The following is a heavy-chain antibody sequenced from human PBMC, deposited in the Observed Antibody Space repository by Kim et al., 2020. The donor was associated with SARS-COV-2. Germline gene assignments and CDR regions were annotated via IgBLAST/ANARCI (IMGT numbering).Heavy chain of an antibody. CDR1: GFTFSSYA. D-gene: IGHD1-1*01. Sequence: GGSLRLSCAASGFTFSSYAMSWVRQAPGKGREWVSAISGIGGSTYYADSVKGRFTISRDNSKNTLYLQMNSLRAEDTAVYYCAKVERGLDPFDYWGQGTLVTVSS. CDR3: AKVERGLDPFDY. CDR2: ISGIGGST. V-gene: IGHV3-23*01. J-gene: IGHJ4*02.